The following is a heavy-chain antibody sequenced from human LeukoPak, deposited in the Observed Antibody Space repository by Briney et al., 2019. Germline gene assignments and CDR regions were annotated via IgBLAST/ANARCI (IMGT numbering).Heavy chain of an antibody. J-gene: IGHJ5*02. Sequence: GGSLRLSCTASGFTFSSYWMSWVREAPGKGLEWVANIKQDGSDKSYLDSVEGRFTTPRDNAKNSLYPQMNSLRAEDTALYYCARSLPGNWSDPWGQGTLVTVSS. CDR2: IKQDGSDK. V-gene: IGHV3-7*05. D-gene: IGHD7-27*01. CDR1: GFTFSSYW. CDR3: ARSLPGNWSDP.